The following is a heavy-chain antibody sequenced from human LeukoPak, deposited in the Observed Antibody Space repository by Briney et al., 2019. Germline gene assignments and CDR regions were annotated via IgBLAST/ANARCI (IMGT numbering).Heavy chain of an antibody. CDR1: GGSFSGYY. J-gene: IGHJ6*03. V-gene: IGHV4-34*01. D-gene: IGHD3-3*01. CDR3: ARGRKHVLRFLEWLPYYYYMDV. CDR2: INHSGST. Sequence: PSETLSLTCAVYGGSFSGYYWSWIRQPPGKGLEWIGEINHSGSTNYNPSLKSRVTISVDTSKNQFSLKLSSVTAADTAVYYCARGRKHVLRFLEWLPYYYYMDVWGKGTTVTVSS.